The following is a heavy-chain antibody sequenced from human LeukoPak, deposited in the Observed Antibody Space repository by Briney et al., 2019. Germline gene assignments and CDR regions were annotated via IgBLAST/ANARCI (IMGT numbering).Heavy chain of an antibody. J-gene: IGHJ4*02. V-gene: IGHV1-69*04. CDR3: ARSLTPTPFWSGYSSDY. CDR1: GGTCSSYA. CDR2: IIPILGIA. D-gene: IGHD3-3*01. Sequence: GASVRISCKASGGTCSSYAISWVRQSPGQGLEWMGRIIPILGIANYAQKFQGRVTITADKSTSTAYMELSSLRSEDTAVYYCARSLTPTPFWSGYSSDYWGQGTLVSVSS.